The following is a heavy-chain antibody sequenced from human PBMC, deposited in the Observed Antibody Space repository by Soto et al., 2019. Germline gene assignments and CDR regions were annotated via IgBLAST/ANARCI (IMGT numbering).Heavy chain of an antibody. CDR2: ISAYNGNT. CDR3: ARVADFWSGSDAFDI. J-gene: IGHJ3*02. CDR1: GYTFTSYG. V-gene: IGHV1-18*01. Sequence: NRGASVKVSCKASGYTFTSYGISWVRQAPGQGLEWMGWISAYNGNTNYAQKLQGRVTMTTDTSTSTAYMELRSLRSDDTAVYYCARVADFWSGSDAFDIWGQGTMVTVSS. D-gene: IGHD3-3*01.